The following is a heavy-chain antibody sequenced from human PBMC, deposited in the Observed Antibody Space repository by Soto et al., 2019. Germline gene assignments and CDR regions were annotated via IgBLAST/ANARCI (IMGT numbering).Heavy chain of an antibody. Sequence: QVQLVESGGGVVQPGRALRLSCVASGFTFSDYGMHWVRQAPGKGLEWVAAIWFDGDNKFYADSVKGRFTISRDNSKTTLYLQMNSLSGDDTAVYYCAREHSSTWYNGMDVWGQGTTVTVSS. CDR1: GFTFSDYG. CDR3: AREHSSTWYNGMDV. CDR2: IWFDGDNK. V-gene: IGHV3-33*01. D-gene: IGHD6-19*01. J-gene: IGHJ6*02.